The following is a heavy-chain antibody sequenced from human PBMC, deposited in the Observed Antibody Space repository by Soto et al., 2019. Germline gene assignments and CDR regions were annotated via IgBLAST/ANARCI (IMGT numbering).Heavy chain of an antibody. J-gene: IGHJ4*02. CDR1: GFTFSSYA. CDR3: AKDPYYYDSSGYYAPFDY. V-gene: IGHV3-23*01. CDR2: ISGSGGST. D-gene: IGHD3-22*01. Sequence: GGSLRLSCAASGFTFSSYAMSWVRQAPGKGLEWVSAISGSGGSTYYADSVKGRFTISRDNSKNTLYLQMNSLRAEDTAVYYCAKDPYYYDSSGYYAPFDYWGQGTLVTVSS.